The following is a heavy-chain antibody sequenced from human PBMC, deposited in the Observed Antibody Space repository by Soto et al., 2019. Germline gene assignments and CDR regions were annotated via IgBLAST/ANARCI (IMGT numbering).Heavy chain of an antibody. CDR3: TTGIYYDLLTGHHNVAY. V-gene: IGHV3-15*01. Sequence: EVLLVESGGGLGKPGGSLRLSCAASGFNLSHPWMTWVRQAAGKGLEWVGHIKSKIDGGTADYAAPVKGRFTISRDDSKIMVYLEMNSLKTEDTAVYYCTTGIYYDLLTGHHNVAYWGQGTLVTVSS. D-gene: IGHD3-9*01. CDR2: IKSKIDGGTA. J-gene: IGHJ4*02. CDR1: GFNLSHPW.